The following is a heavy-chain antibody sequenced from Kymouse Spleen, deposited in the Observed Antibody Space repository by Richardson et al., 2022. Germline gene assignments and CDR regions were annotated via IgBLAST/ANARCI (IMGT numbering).Heavy chain of an antibody. D-gene: IGHD6-19*01. V-gene: IGHV4-34*01. CDR3: ARAGAVAGYYYYYYGMDV. CDR2: INHSGST. CDR1: GGSFSGYY. Sequence: QVQLQQWGAGLLKPSETLSLTCAVYGGSFSGYYWSWIRQPPGKGLEWIGEINHSGSTNYNPSLKSRVTISVDTSKNQFSLKLSSVTAADTAVYYCARAGAVAGYYYYYYGMDVWGQGTTVTVSS. J-gene: IGHJ6*02.